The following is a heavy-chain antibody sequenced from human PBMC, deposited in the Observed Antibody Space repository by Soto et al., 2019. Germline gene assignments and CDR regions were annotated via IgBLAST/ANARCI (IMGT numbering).Heavy chain of an antibody. CDR2: IYYSGST. J-gene: IGHJ4*02. D-gene: IGHD6-13*01. Sequence: QVQLQESGPGLVKPSETLSLTCTVSGGSISSYYWSWIRQPPGKGLEWIGYIYYSGSTNYNPSLKSRVTISVVTSKTQFSLKLSSVTAADTAVYYCARHGPIAAAGTVFDYWGQGTLVTVSS. CDR3: ARHGPIAAAGTVFDY. V-gene: IGHV4-59*08. CDR1: GGSISSYY.